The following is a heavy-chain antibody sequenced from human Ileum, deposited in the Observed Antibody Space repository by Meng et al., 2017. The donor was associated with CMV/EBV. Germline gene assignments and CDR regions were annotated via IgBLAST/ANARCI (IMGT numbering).Heavy chain of an antibody. CDR3: ARGESRGYYYFDY. V-gene: IGHV4-4*07. D-gene: IGHD3-22*01. CDR2: ISPSGNI. J-gene: IGHJ4*02. Sequence: QVPRQDSGPGPVRPSETLSLTCTVSGDSISNYFWSWIRQPAGKKLEWIGRISPSGNINYIPSLKGRVTMSLDTSNNQIFLNLTSVTAAYTALYYCARGESRGYYYFDYWGQGILVTVSS. CDR1: GDSISNYF.